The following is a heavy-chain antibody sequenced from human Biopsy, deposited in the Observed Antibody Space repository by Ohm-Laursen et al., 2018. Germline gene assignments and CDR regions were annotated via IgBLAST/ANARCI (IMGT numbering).Heavy chain of an antibody. CDR2: IILIFNTP. Sequence: SVTASCKVSADSLSNHPTSWVRQPPGQGLEWMGGIILIFNTPKYAQRFQGRVTITADRSTTTAYMELSSLGSEDTAVYYCARLAQIYGDSPFDPWGQGTLVTVSS. D-gene: IGHD4-17*01. CDR1: ADSLSNHP. V-gene: IGHV1-69*06. CDR3: ARLAQIYGDSPFDP. J-gene: IGHJ5*02.